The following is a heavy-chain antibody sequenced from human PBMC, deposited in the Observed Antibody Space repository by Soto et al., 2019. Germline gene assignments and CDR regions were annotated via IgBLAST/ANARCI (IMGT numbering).Heavy chain of an antibody. Sequence: DVQLLESGGDLVQPGGSLRLSCAASGFTFSSYAMSWVRQAPGKGLEWVSSVSAGGDMTYYSDSVKGRFTISRDNSNNARFLQMNSLRAEDTALYYCARGDRGGSGSPSSYYYSGLDVWGQGTTVIVSS. D-gene: IGHD3-10*01. J-gene: IGHJ6*02. CDR3: ARGDRGGSGSPSSYYYSGLDV. CDR2: VSAGGDMT. V-gene: IGHV3-23*01. CDR1: GFTFSSYA.